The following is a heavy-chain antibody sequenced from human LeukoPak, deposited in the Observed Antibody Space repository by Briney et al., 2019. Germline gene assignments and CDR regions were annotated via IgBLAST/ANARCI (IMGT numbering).Heavy chain of an antibody. D-gene: IGHD3-3*01. CDR2: VHLDGRT. CDR3: AREGGFSPPLNS. J-gene: IGHJ4*02. Sequence: SETLSLTCGVSGGSVISTNWWTWVRQPPGKGLEWIGEVHLDGRTNYNPSLESRLTISVDLSENHVSLKLTSVTAADTAVYYCAREGGFSPPLNSSGQGTLVTVPS. V-gene: IGHV4-4*02. CDR1: GGSVISTNW.